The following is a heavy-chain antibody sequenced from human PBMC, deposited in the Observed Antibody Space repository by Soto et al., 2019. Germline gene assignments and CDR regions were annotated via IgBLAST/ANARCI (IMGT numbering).Heavy chain of an antibody. CDR3: ASDRLNAYYYDSSGYCFDY. J-gene: IGHJ4*02. CDR2: ISAYNGNT. D-gene: IGHD3-22*01. Sequence: ASVKVSCKASGYTFTSYGISWVRQAPGQGLEWMGWISAYNGNTNYAQKLQGRVTMTTDTSTSTAYMQLRSLRSDDTAAYYCASDRLNAYYYDSSGYCFDYWGQGTLVTVSS. CDR1: GYTFTSYG. V-gene: IGHV1-18*01.